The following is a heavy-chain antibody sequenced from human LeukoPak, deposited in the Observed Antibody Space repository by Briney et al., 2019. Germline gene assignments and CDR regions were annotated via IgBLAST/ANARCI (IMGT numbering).Heavy chain of an antibody. CDR1: GYTFTSYG. V-gene: IGHV1-18*01. D-gene: IGHD3-9*01. CDR2: ISAYNGNT. Sequence: ASVKVSCKTSGYTFTSYGISWVRQAPGQGLEWMGWISAYNGNTNYAQKFQGRVTMTRDTSTSTAYMDLRSLRSDDTAVYYCARDLLITISYMDVWGKGTTVTVSS. CDR3: ARDLLITISYMDV. J-gene: IGHJ6*03.